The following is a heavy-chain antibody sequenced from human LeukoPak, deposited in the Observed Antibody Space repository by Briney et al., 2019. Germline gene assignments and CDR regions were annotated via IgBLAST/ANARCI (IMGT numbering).Heavy chain of an antibody. Sequence: GGSLRLSCVTSGFSLNDAYMGWVRQAPGKGLEWVSTISGSGGSTYYADSVKGRFTMSRDNSKNTLYLQMNSLRAEDTAVYYCANQIDSGYDQGVDYWGQGTLVTVSS. V-gene: IGHV3-23*01. D-gene: IGHD5-12*01. J-gene: IGHJ4*02. CDR3: ANQIDSGYDQGVDY. CDR1: GFSLNDAY. CDR2: ISGSGGST.